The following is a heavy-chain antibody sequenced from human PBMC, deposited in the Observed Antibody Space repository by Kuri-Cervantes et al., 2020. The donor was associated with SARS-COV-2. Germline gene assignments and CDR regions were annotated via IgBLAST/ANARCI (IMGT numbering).Heavy chain of an antibody. V-gene: IGHV3-66*01. J-gene: IGHJ4*02. CDR3: ARDTHSWFRYDH. CDR2: IHSDGTT. CDR1: GGSISSSNW. D-gene: IGHD6-13*01. Sequence: ETLSLTCAVSGGSISSSNWWSWVRQAPGKGLEWVSVIHSDGTTFYGDSMKGRFIVSRDNSKNTVDLQVNSLRAEDTAVYYCARDTHSWFRYDHWGQGALVTVSS.